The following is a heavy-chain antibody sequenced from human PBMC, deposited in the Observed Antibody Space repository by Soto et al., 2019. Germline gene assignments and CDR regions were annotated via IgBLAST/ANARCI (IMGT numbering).Heavy chain of an antibody. J-gene: IGHJ4*02. CDR1: DGSFTGHF. Sequence: TSETLSLTCTVSDGSFTGHFWSWVRQPPGKGLEWIGEVSHSGNTKYYPSLRSRVTLSVDSSKNQISLALTSVTAADTAVYYCARAKFESTGWHQFDIWGQGTPVTVSS. CDR2: VSHSGNT. CDR3: ARAKFESTGWHQFDI. D-gene: IGHD7-27*01. V-gene: IGHV4-34*01.